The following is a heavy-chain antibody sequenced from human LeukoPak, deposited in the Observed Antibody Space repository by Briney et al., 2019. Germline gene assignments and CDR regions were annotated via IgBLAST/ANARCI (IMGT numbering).Heavy chain of an antibody. CDR3: ARDSIFGPPRMNY. Sequence: GGSLRLSCVVSGFTFSSYWMHWVRQAPGKGLEWVANIKQDGSEKYYVDSVKGRFTISRDNAKNSLYLQMNSLRAEDTAVYYCARDSIFGPPRMNYWGQGTLATVSS. D-gene: IGHD3-3*01. CDR1: GFTFSSYW. V-gene: IGHV3-7*01. J-gene: IGHJ4*02. CDR2: IKQDGSEK.